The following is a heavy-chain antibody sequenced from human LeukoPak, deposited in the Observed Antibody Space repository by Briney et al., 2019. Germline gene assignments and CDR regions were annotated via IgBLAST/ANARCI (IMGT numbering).Heavy chain of an antibody. J-gene: IGHJ6*02. CDR2: FDPEDGET. D-gene: IGHD2-15*01. CDR1: GYTLTELS. Sequence: GASVNVSCKVSGYTLTELSMHWVRQAPGKGLEWMGGFDPEDGETIYAQKFQGRVTMTEDTSTDTAYMELSSLRSEDTAVYYCATGYCSGGSCYATYYYGMDVWGQGTTVTVSS. CDR3: ATGYCSGGSCYATYYYGMDV. V-gene: IGHV1-24*01.